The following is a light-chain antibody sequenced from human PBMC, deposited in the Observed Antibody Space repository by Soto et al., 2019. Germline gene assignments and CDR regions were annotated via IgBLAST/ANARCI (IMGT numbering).Light chain of an antibody. Sequence: QSALTQPASVSGSPGQSITISCTGTSSDVGGYNYVSWYQQHPGNAPKLIIYEVSNRPSGVSNRFSGSKSGNTASLTISGLQAEDEADYYCSSYTTSSTHWVFGGGTKVTVL. CDR2: EVS. V-gene: IGLV2-14*01. CDR3: SSYTTSSTHWV. J-gene: IGLJ3*02. CDR1: SSDVGGYNY.